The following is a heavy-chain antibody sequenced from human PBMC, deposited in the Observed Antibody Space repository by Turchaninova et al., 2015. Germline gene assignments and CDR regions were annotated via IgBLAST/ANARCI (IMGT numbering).Heavy chain of an antibody. Sequence: QVQLQESGPGLVKASETLSLPCVVSVYAISTGYHWARLRQSPEKGLEWIGTIYQNGTTYYNPSLKSRVTISVDTSKNQFSLNLKSATAADTAVYYCARRRRDGFNYYFDYWGQGTLVTVSS. J-gene: IGHJ4*02. CDR1: VYAISTGYH. CDR2: IYQNGTT. CDR3: ARRRRDGFNYYFDY. V-gene: IGHV4-38-2*01. D-gene: IGHD5-24*01.